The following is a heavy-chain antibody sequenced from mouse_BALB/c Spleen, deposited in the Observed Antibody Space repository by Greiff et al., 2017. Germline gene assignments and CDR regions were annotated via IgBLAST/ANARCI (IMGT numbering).Heavy chain of an antibody. D-gene: IGHD2-14*01. J-gene: IGHJ2*01. CDR3: ARSYRYDSYYFDY. CDR1: GYSFTGYY. Sequence: LVRPGSSVKISCKASGYSFTGYYMHWVKQSHGKSLEWIGYISCYNGATSYNQKFKGKATFTVDTSSSTAYMQFNSLTSEDSAVYYCARSYRYDSYYFDYWGQGTTLTVSS. V-gene: IGHV1S34*01. CDR2: ISCYNGAT.